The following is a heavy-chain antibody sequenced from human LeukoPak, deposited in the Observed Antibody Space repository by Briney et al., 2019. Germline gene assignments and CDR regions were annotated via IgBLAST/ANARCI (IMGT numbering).Heavy chain of an antibody. Sequence: GESLRLSCAASGFTFSIYWMHWVRQDPGKGLLWVARIKDDGSIATYADSVKGRFTISRDNAKNTVYLQMTSLRAEDTAVYYCARSVSMWFEELDDHWGQGTPVSVST. CDR1: GFTFSIYW. V-gene: IGHV3-74*03. D-gene: IGHD3-10*01. CDR2: IKDDGSIA. CDR3: ARSVSMWFEELDDH. J-gene: IGHJ4*02.